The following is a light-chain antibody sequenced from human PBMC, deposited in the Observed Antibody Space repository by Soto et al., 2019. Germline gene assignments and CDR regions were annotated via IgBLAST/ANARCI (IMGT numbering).Light chain of an antibody. CDR1: QSVTTN. CDR3: QQYARWPVT. Sequence: ELGMTKSPATLSVSHGERVTFSCRASQSVTTNLAWYQHKPGQSPRLLISGASTGASGIPPRFSGSGSGTEFTLTIDRLQSADFAVYYCQQYARWPVTFGGGTKVDIK. CDR2: GAS. J-gene: IGKJ4*01. V-gene: IGKV3-15*01.